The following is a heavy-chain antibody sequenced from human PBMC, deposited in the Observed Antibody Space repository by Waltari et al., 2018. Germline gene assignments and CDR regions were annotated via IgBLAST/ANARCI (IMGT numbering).Heavy chain of an antibody. J-gene: IGHJ5*02. CDR2: INHSGST. CDR3: AIKESGRWFDP. V-gene: IGHV4-34*01. CDR1: GGSFSGYY. D-gene: IGHD1-26*01. Sequence: QVQLQQWGAGLLKPSETLSLTCAVYGGSFSGYYWSWIRQPPGKGLEWIGEINHSGSTNYNPSLKSRVTISVDTSKNQFSLKLSSVTAADTAVYYCAIKESGRWFDPWGQGTLVTVSS.